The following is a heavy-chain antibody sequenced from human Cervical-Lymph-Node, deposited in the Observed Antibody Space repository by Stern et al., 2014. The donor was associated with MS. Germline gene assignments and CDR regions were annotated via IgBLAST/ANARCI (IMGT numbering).Heavy chain of an antibody. J-gene: IGHJ4*02. Sequence: QVQLVQSGAEVKNPGSSVKVSCRASGGTFSSHAISWVRQAPGQGLEWMGRIIPILDITNYAQKFQDRVTFMADKSSSTLSMELRSLRSDDTAVYYCARITFIVGGPSTTLVDYWGQGTLVTVSS. D-gene: IGHD3-22*01. V-gene: IGHV1-69*09. CDR2: IIPILDIT. CDR3: ARITFIVGGPSTTLVDY. CDR1: GGTFSSHA.